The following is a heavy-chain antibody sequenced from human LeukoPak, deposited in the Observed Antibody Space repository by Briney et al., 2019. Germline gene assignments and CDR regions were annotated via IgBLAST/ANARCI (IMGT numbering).Heavy chain of an antibody. Sequence: GGSLRLSCAASGFTFSSYGMHWVRQAPGKGLEWAAVISYDGSNKYYADSVKGRFTISRDNSKNTLYLQMNSLRAEDTAVYYCAKDFVDTAMVHYFDYWGQGTLVTVSS. D-gene: IGHD5-18*01. CDR1: GFTFSSYG. CDR3: AKDFVDTAMVHYFDY. J-gene: IGHJ4*02. CDR2: ISYDGSNK. V-gene: IGHV3-30*18.